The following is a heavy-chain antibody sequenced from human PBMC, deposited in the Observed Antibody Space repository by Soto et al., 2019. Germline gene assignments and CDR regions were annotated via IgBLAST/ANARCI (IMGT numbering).Heavy chain of an antibody. Sequence: SETLSLTCTVSGGSVSSRSHYWSWIRQPPGKGLEWIGYVYFTGTTNYNPSLKSRLTVSVDTATNQFSLKLRSVTAADTAVYYCAREGYSYAYFDYWGQGALVTVSS. CDR1: GGSVSSRSHY. CDR3: AREGYSYAYFDY. D-gene: IGHD5-18*01. J-gene: IGHJ4*02. CDR2: VYFTGTT. V-gene: IGHV4-61*01.